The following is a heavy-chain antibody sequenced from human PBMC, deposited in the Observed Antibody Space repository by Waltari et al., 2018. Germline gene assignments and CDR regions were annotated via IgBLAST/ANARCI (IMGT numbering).Heavy chain of an antibody. V-gene: IGHV3-48*01. J-gene: IGHJ4*02. CDR2: ISSSSSTI. D-gene: IGHD3-22*01. CDR3: ARDRGYYDSSGYLDY. Sequence: EVQLVESGGGLVQPGGSLRLSCAASGFTFSSYSMNWVRQAPGKGLEWVSYISSSSSTIYYADSVKGRFTTSRDNAKNSLYLQMNSLRAEDTAVYYCARDRGYYDSSGYLDYWGQGTLVTVSS. CDR1: GFTFSSYS.